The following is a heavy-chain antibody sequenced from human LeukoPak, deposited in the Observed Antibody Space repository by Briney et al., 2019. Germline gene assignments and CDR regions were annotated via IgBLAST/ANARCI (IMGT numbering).Heavy chain of an antibody. J-gene: IGHJ5*02. CDR2: INQDGSRK. Sequence: PGGSLRLSCAASGFTFSSYWMSWVRQAPGKGLEWVANINQDGSRKQYVDSVKGRFTISRDNAKNSVYLQMNSLRVEDTALYYCAYSSSYAYWFDPWGQGTLVTVSS. D-gene: IGHD3-16*01. V-gene: IGHV3-7*01. CDR3: AYSSSYAYWFDP. CDR1: GFTFSSYW.